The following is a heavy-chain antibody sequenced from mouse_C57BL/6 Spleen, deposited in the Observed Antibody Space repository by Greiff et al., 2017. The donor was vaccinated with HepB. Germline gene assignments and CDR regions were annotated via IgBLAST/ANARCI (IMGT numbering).Heavy chain of an antibody. J-gene: IGHJ1*03. CDR1: GYAFTNYL. V-gene: IGHV1-54*01. CDR3: ARGRYFDV. Sequence: VMLVESGAELVRPGTSVKVSCKASGYAFTNYLIEWVKQRPGQGLEWIGVINPGSGGTNYNEKFKGKATLTADKSSSTAYMQLSSLTSEDSAVYFCARGRYFDVWGTGTTVTVSS. CDR2: INPGSGGT.